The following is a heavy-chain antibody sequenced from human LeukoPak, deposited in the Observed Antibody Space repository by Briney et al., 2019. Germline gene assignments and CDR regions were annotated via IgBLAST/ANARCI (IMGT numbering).Heavy chain of an antibody. V-gene: IGHV3-74*01. D-gene: IGHD5-24*01. CDR2: ITSEGSST. Sequence: QPGGSLRLSCAASGFTFSSYWMHWVRQVPGKGLVWVSRITSEGSSTSYADSVKGRFTISRDNAKNTLYLQMNSLRAEDTAVYYCARGLFEMSTITLGYWGQGTLVTVSS. CDR1: GFTFSSYW. J-gene: IGHJ4*02. CDR3: ARGLFEMSTITLGY.